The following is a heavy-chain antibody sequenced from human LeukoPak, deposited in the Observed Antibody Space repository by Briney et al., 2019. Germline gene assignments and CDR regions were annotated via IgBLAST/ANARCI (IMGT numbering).Heavy chain of an antibody. CDR3: ARVGTWLLMYYGMDV. D-gene: IGHD3-22*01. V-gene: IGHV3-53*04. Sequence: PGGSLRLSCAASGFTVSSNYMSWVRQAPGKGLEWVSVIYSGGSTYYADSVKGRFTISRRNSKNTLYLQMNSLRAEDTAVYYCARVGTWLLMYYGMDVWGQGTTVTVSS. CDR2: IYSGGST. CDR1: GFTVSSNY. J-gene: IGHJ6*02.